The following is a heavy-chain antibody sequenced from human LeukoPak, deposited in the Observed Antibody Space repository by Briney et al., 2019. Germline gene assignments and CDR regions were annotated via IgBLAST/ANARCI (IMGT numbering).Heavy chain of an antibody. CDR2: ISSTSSYT. J-gene: IGHJ3*02. Sequence: GGSLRLSCAASGFTFSSYSMNWVRQAPGKGLEWVSSISSTSSYTYYADSVQGRFTISRDNAKNSLYLQMNSLRAEDTAVYYCARDLPGYSSGWNRMAFDIWGQGTMVTVSS. V-gene: IGHV3-21*01. D-gene: IGHD6-19*01. CDR1: GFTFSSYS. CDR3: ARDLPGYSSGWNRMAFDI.